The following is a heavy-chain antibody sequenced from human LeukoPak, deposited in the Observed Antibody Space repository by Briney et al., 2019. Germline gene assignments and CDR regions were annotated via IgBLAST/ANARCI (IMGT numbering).Heavy chain of an antibody. J-gene: IGHJ4*02. D-gene: IGHD1-7*01. Sequence: QSGGPLRLSCAASGFTFDDYAMHWVRQAPGKGLEWVSGISWNSGSIGYADSVKGRFTISRDNAKNSLYLQMNSLRAEDTALYYCAGAGTNYAHYWGQGTLVTVSS. CDR1: GFTFDDYA. CDR2: ISWNSGSI. CDR3: AGAGTNYAHY. V-gene: IGHV3-9*01.